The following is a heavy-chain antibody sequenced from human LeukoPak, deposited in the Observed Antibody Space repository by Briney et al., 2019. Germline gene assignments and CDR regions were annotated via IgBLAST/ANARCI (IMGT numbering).Heavy chain of an antibody. Sequence: SETLSLTCTVSGGSISSYYWSWIRQPPGKGLEWIGSIYHSGSTYYNPSLKSRVTISVDTSKNQFSLKLSSVTAADTAVYYCARDGYYYDSSGYYYFHWFDPWGQGTLVTVSS. D-gene: IGHD3-22*01. J-gene: IGHJ5*02. CDR3: ARDGYYYDSSGYYYFHWFDP. V-gene: IGHV4-59*01. CDR2: IYHSGST. CDR1: GGSISSYY.